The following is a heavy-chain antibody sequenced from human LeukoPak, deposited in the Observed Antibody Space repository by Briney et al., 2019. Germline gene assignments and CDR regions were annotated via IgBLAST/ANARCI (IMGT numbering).Heavy chain of an antibody. CDR2: ISGSGGST. D-gene: IGHD3-22*01. CDR1: GFTFSSYA. CDR3: AKDSGYYDSSGYPYYFDY. Sequence: GGSLRLSCAASGFTFSSYAMNWVRQAPGKGLEWVSAISGSGGSTYYADSVKGRFTISRDNSKNTLYLQMNSLRAEDTAVYYCAKDSGYYDSSGYPYYFDYWGQGTLVTVSS. J-gene: IGHJ4*02. V-gene: IGHV3-23*01.